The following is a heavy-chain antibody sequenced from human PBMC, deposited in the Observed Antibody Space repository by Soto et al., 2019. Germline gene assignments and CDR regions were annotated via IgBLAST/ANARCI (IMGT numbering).Heavy chain of an antibody. D-gene: IGHD2-21*02. Sequence: EVQLVESGGGLVQPGGSLRLSCAASGFTVSSNYMSWVRQAPGKGLVWVSVIYSGGSTYYADSVKGRFTISRDNSKNTPYLQMNSLRAEDTAVYSCARGGSTVVTPRDYWGQGTLVTVSS. CDR2: IYSGGST. CDR1: GFTVSSNY. V-gene: IGHV3-66*01. CDR3: ARGGSTVVTPRDY. J-gene: IGHJ4*02.